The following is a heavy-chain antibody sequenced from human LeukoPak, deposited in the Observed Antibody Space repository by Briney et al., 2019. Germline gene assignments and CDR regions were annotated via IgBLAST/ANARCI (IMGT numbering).Heavy chain of an antibody. Sequence: GGSLRLSCAASGFTFSSYAMHWVRQAPGKGLEWVAGISYDGSNKYYADSVKGRFTISRDNSKNTLYLQMNSLRAEDTAVYYCARGDIVVVPAAPFDYWGQGTLVTVSS. D-gene: IGHD2-2*01. CDR3: ARGDIVVVPAAPFDY. J-gene: IGHJ4*02. CDR2: ISYDGSNK. CDR1: GFTFSSYA. V-gene: IGHV3-30-3*01.